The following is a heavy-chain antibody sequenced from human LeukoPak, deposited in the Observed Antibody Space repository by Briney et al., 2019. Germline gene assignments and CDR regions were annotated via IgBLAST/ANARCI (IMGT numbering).Heavy chain of an antibody. CDR1: GGSISSSSYY. V-gene: IGHV4-39*01. Sequence: PSETLSLTCTVSGGSISSSSYYWGWIRQPLGKGLEWIGIIYYSGSTYYNPSLNSRVTISLDTSKNQFSLKLSSVTAADTAVYSCARHIPYYDFWSGYYLDYWGQGTLVTVSS. D-gene: IGHD3-3*01. CDR2: IYYSGST. CDR3: ARHIPYYDFWSGYYLDY. J-gene: IGHJ4*02.